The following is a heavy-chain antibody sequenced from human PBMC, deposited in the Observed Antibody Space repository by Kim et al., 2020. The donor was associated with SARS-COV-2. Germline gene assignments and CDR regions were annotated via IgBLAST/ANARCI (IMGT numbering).Heavy chain of an antibody. J-gene: IGHJ4*02. CDR2: IWYDGSNK. Sequence: GGSLRLSCAASGFTFSSYGMHWVRQAPGKGLEWVAVIWYDGSNKYYADSVKGRFTISRDNSKNTLYLQMNSLRAEDTAVYYCARFQLGYCSGGSCPGAFDYWGQGTLVTVSS. D-gene: IGHD2-15*01. CDR1: GFTFSSYG. CDR3: ARFQLGYCSGGSCPGAFDY. V-gene: IGHV3-33*01.